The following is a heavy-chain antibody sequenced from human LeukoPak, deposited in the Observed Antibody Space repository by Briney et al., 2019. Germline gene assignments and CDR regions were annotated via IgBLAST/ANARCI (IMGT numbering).Heavy chain of an antibody. D-gene: IGHD3-22*01. V-gene: IGHV3-11*01. CDR3: GGWDYDSQRPPDY. J-gene: IGHJ4*02. CDR2: ISSSGSTI. Sequence: PGGSLRLSCAASGFTFSDYYMSWIRQAPGKGLEWVSYISSSGSTIYYADSVKGRFTISRDNAKNSLYLQMNSLRAEDTAVYYCGGWDYDSQRPPDYWGQGTLVTVSS. CDR1: GFTFSDYY.